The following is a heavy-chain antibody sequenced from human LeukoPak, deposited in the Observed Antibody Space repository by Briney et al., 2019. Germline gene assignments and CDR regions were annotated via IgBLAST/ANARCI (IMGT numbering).Heavy chain of an antibody. CDR2: IWYDRSKE. V-gene: IGHV3-33*01. D-gene: IGHD3-10*01. Sequence: GGSLRLSCAASGFTFSSYGMHWVRQAPGKGLEWVAVIWYDRSKEYSADSVKGRFTISRDNSKNTLYLQMNSLRAEDTAVYYCARDPSVGMVRGVIEGGYWGQGTLVTVSS. CDR1: GFTFSSYG. J-gene: IGHJ4*02. CDR3: ARDPSVGMVRGVIEGGY.